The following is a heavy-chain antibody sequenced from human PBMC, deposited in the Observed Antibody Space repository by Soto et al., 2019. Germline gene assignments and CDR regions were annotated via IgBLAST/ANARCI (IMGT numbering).Heavy chain of an antibody. CDR2: FDPEDGET. Sequence: ASVKVSCKVSGYTLTELSMHWVRQAPGKGLEWMGGFDPEDGETIYAQKFQGRVTMTEGTSTDTAYMELSSLRSEDTAVYYCATDATVTTTSLGNYNWFDPWGQGTLVTVSS. D-gene: IGHD4-4*01. CDR3: ATDATVTTTSLGNYNWFDP. J-gene: IGHJ5*02. CDR1: GYTLTELS. V-gene: IGHV1-24*01.